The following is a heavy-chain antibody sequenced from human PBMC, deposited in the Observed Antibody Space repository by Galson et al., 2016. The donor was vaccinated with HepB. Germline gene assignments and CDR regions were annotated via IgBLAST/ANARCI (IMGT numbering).Heavy chain of an antibody. CDR2: MYYTGST. J-gene: IGHJ4*02. CDR1: GDSISSSSYY. Sequence: ETLSLTCAVSGDSISSSSYYWGWIRQPPGKGLEWIGSMYYTGSTYYNPSPKSRVTMSLDTSTNQFSLKLTSVTAADTAVYFCTSPAAVPGAYYMFDYWGQGTLVTVSS. V-gene: IGHV4-39*01. CDR3: TSPAAVPGAYYMFDY. D-gene: IGHD1-26*01.